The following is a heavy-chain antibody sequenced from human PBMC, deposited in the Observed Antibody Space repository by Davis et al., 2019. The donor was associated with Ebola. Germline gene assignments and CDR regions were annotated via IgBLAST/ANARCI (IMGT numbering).Heavy chain of an antibody. J-gene: IGHJ6*02. D-gene: IGHD2-15*01. Sequence: PGGSLRLSCAASGFTVSSNYMSWVRQPPGKGLEWAAVIYSSSSTFYIDSVKGRSTVSRDNSKNLSLQMNSLRAEDTAVYYCAKPGGTLGLYAMDVWGQGTTVTVSS. CDR2: IYSSSST. CDR1: GFTVSSNY. V-gene: IGHV3-66*04. CDR3: AKPGGTLGLYAMDV.